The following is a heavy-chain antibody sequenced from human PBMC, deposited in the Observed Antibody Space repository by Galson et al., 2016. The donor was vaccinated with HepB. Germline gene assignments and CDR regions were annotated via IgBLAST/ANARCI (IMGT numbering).Heavy chain of an antibody. V-gene: IGHV4-61*02. J-gene: IGHJ6*04. CDR1: GDSITGAYYC. Sequence: TLSLTCDVSGDSITGAYYCWSWIRQPAGRGLEWIGRADVLGGANYSPSLKNRVTILVDTSKNQFSLKLTSVTAADTAVYYCAGDTMSALDVWGKGTTVRVSS. CDR2: ADVLGGA. D-gene: IGHD3-16*01. CDR3: AGDTMSALDV.